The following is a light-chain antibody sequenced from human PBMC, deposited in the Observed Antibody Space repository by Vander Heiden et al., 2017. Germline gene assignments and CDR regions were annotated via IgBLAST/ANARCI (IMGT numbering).Light chain of an antibody. CDR1: KLGDKY. Sequence: SLAKTASSTCSGDKLGDKYACWYQQKRGQPHVLVNNQDSKRPGGTHERFAGYNAGNTATLTISGPQDKDEDDYYCQAWDSSTNVFGGGTKLTVL. CDR3: QAWDSSTNV. CDR2: QDS. V-gene: IGLV3-1*01. J-gene: IGLJ2*01.